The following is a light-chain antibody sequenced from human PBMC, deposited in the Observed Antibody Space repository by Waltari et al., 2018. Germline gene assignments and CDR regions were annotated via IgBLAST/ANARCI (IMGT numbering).Light chain of an antibody. V-gene: IGKV1-33*01. J-gene: IGKJ2*01. CDR1: QDIINY. Sequence: DIQMTQSPSSLSASLGDRVTITCQASQDIINYLNWYQQTPGKAPKLLIYDASNLATGVPSRFSGGGSGTDFSLTITSLHPEDIATYFCQQYENLPYTFGQGTKLEIK. CDR2: DAS. CDR3: QQYENLPYT.